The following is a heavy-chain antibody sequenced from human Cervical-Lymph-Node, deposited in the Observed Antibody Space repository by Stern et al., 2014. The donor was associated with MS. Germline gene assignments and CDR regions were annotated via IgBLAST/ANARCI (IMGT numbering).Heavy chain of an antibody. Sequence: QVXLKESGPALVKPTQTLTLTCTFSGFSLTTSGMCVSWIRQPPGKALEWRAFIDWDDDKSYNTSLKTQTTISTDTSKNQVVLTXTXMDPVDTAXYXXXXXYSSSSFADAFDIWGQGTMVTVSS. J-gene: IGHJ3*02. V-gene: IGHV2-70*01. CDR3: XXXYSSSSFADAFDI. D-gene: IGHD6-6*01. CDR2: IDWDDDK. CDR1: GFSLTTSGMC.